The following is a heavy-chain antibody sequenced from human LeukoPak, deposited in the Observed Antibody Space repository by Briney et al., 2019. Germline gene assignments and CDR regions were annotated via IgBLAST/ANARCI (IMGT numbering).Heavy chain of an antibody. V-gene: IGHV1-69*04. CDR3: ARAEVGATIGWFDP. J-gene: IGHJ5*02. CDR2: IIPILGIP. CDR1: GGTFSSYA. Sequence: EASVNVSCKASGGTFSSYAISWVRQAPGQGLEWMGRIIPILGIPSYAQKFQGRVTITADKSTSTAYMELSSLRSEDTAVYYCARAEVGATIGWFDPWGQGTLVTVSS. D-gene: IGHD1-26*01.